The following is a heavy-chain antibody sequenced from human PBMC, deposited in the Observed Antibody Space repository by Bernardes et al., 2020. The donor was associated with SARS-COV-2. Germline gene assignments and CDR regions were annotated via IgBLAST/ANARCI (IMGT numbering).Heavy chain of an antibody. CDR1: GGSISSGGYY. J-gene: IGHJ4*02. D-gene: IGHD1-26*01. V-gene: IGHV4-31*03. Sequence: SETLSLTCTVSGGSISSGGYYWSWIRQHPGKGLEWIGYIYYSGSTYYNPSLKSRVTISVDTSKNQFSLKLSSVTAEDTAVYYCAREMPYRGVGATDYWGQGTLVTVSS. CDR3: AREMPYRGVGATDY. CDR2: IYYSGST.